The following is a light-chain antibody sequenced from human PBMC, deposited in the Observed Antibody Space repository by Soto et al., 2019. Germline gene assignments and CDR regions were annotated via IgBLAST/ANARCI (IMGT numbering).Light chain of an antibody. CDR2: DAS. CDR1: ASDVGGYSY. V-gene: IGLV2-11*01. CDR3: CSYAGSNTFV. J-gene: IGLJ1*01. Sequence: QSVLTQPRSVSGSPGQSVTISCTGTASDVGGYSYVSWYQQHPGKVPKLIIYDASRWPSGVPDRFSGYKSGNTASLTISGLQAEDEGDYYCCSYAGSNTFVFGTGTKLTVL.